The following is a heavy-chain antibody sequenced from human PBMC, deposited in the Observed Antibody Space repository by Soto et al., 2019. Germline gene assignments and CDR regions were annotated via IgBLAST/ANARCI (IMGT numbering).Heavy chain of an antibody. CDR1: GFTFSHYP. CDR3: AKTFLSLMGHMDV. V-gene: IGHV3-30*04. Sequence: GGSLRLSCAASGFTFSHYPMHWVRQAPGKGLEWVAVISFDGSNKFYADSVKGRFTISKDNSQNTLYLQMNSLRAEDTALYYCAKTFLSLMGHMDVWGKGTTVTVSS. J-gene: IGHJ6*03. D-gene: IGHD2-8*01. CDR2: ISFDGSNK.